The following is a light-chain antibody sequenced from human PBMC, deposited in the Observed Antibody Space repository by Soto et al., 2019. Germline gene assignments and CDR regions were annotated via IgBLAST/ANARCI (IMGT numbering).Light chain of an antibody. Sequence: QSALTQPASVSGSPGQSITISCTGTSSDVGGYNYVSWYQQHPGKAPKLMIYDVSNRPSGVSNRISGSKSGNTASLTISGLQAEDEADYSCSSYTASSTLVVFGTGTKVTVL. J-gene: IGLJ1*01. CDR1: SSDVGGYNY. CDR3: SSYTASSTLVV. V-gene: IGLV2-14*01. CDR2: DVS.